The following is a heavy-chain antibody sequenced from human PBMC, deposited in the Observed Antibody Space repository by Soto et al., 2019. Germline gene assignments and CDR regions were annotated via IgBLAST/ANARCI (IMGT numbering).Heavy chain of an antibody. Sequence: GGSLRLSCAASGFTFTRYSMNWVRQAPGKGLEWVSSISSTTNYIYYGDSMKGRFTISRDNGKNSLYLEIHSLRAEDTAVYYCARESEDLTSNFDYWGQGTLVTVSS. J-gene: IGHJ4*02. CDR2: ISSTTNYI. CDR1: GFTFTRYS. CDR3: ARESEDLTSNFDY. V-gene: IGHV3-21*06.